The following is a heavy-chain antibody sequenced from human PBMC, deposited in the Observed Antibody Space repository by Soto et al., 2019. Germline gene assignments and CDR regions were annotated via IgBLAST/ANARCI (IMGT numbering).Heavy chain of an antibody. D-gene: IGHD1-20*01. CDR2: ISASGGDK. V-gene: IGHV3-23*01. CDR1: DFRFTSSA. Sequence: PGGSLRLSCAASDFRFTSSAMSWVRQAPGKGLEWVSGISASGGDKYYAGSVKGRFTISRDKSKNTLYLQMKSLRAEDTAVYYCAEDNWNGAYYGMDVWGQGTTVTVSS. CDR3: AEDNWNGAYYGMDV. J-gene: IGHJ6*02.